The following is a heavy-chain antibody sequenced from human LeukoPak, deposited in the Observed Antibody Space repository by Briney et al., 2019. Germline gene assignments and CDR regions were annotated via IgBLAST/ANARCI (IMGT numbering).Heavy chain of an antibody. V-gene: IGHV1-8*01. Sequence: ASVKVSCKASGYTFTSYDINWVRQATGQGLEWMGWMNPNSGNTGYAQKFQGRVTMTRNTSISTAYMELSSLRSEDTAVYYCAIRYGSGEKYYYYYYMDVWGKGTTVTVSS. CDR3: AIRYGSGEKYYYYYYMDV. CDR1: GYTFTSYD. D-gene: IGHD3-10*01. J-gene: IGHJ6*03. CDR2: MNPNSGNT.